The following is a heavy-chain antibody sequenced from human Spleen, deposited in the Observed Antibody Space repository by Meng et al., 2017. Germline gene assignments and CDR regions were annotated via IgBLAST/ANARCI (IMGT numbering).Heavy chain of an antibody. J-gene: IGHJ4*02. V-gene: IGHV3-23*01. CDR1: GFTFSSSE. D-gene: IGHD1-26*01. CDR3: ARVDSGSYFDY. Sequence: GESLKISCAASGFTFSSSEMNWVRQAPGKGLEWVSGVSGIGDYTYYADSVKGRFIVSRDKSKNTLYLQMISLSAEDTAVYYCARVDSGSYFDYWGQGTLVTVSS. CDR2: VSGIGDYT.